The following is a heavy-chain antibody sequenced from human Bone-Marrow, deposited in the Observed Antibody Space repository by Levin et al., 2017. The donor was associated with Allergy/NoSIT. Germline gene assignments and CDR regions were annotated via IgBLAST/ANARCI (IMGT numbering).Heavy chain of an antibody. Sequence: SQTLSLTCAISGDSVSSNSAAWNWIRQSPSRGLEWLGRTYYRSKWYNDYAVSVKSRVTINPDTSKNQFSLQLNSVTPEDTAVYYCAREWGYCSGGSCDQGYCYGMDVCGQGTTVTVSS. D-gene: IGHD2-15*01. CDR2: TYYRSKWYN. CDR1: GDSVSSNSAA. V-gene: IGHV6-1*01. J-gene: IGHJ6*02. CDR3: AREWGYCSGGSCDQGYCYGMDV.